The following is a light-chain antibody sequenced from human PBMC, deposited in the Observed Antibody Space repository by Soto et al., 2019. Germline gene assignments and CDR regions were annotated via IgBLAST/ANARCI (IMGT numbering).Light chain of an antibody. V-gene: IGLV2-11*01. CDR3: CSYAGSNTPVV. CDR2: DVS. J-gene: IGLJ2*01. Sequence: SALTQPRSVSGSPGQSVTISCTGTSSDVGGYNYVSWYQQHPGKAPKLMIYDVSKRPSGVPDRFSGSKSGNTASLTISGLQAEDEANYYCCSYAGSNTPVVFGGGTKLTVL. CDR1: SSDVGGYNY.